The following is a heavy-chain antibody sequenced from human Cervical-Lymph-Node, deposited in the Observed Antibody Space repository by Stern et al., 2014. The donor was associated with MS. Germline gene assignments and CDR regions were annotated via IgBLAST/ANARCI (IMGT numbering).Heavy chain of an antibody. D-gene: IGHD3-3*01. Sequence: QVQLVESGAEMRRPGASVKVSCKASGYYFTAFYLHWMRQAPGQGLVWMGWMNPNSGGSGFAQNFEGRVTMTRDTSINTAYMELTRLTHDDTAVYYCARDVYRFLRYHYDIWGQGTLVTVSS. CDR2: MNPNSGGS. CDR1: GYYFTAFY. V-gene: IGHV1-2*02. J-gene: IGHJ4*02. CDR3: ARDVYRFLRYHYDI.